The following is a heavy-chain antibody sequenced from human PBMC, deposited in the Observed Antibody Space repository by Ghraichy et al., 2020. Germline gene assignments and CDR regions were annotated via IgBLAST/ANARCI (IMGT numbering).Heavy chain of an antibody. D-gene: IGHD2-15*01. Sequence: SETLSLTCTVSGGSISSYYWSWIRQPPGKGLEWIGHIYYSGSTNYNPSLKSRVTISVDTSKNQFSLKLSSVTAADTAVYYCARQGPILGYCSGGSCYYWFDPWGQGTLVTVSS. CDR1: GGSISSYY. CDR2: IYYSGST. V-gene: IGHV4-59*01. J-gene: IGHJ5*02. CDR3: ARQGPILGYCSGGSCYYWFDP.